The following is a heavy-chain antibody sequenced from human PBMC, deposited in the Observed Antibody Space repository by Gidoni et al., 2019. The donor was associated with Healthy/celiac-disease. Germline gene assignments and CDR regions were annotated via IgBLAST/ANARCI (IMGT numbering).Heavy chain of an antibody. CDR2: ISGSGGST. Sequence: EVQLLESGGGLVQPGGSLRLSCAASGFTFSSYAMSWVRQAPGKGLGWVSAISGSGGSTYYADSVKGRFTISRDNSKNTLYLQMNSLRAEDTAVYYCANQKTYGSGPAMPSSFDYWGQGTLVTVSS. J-gene: IGHJ4*02. V-gene: IGHV3-23*01. D-gene: IGHD3-10*01. CDR3: ANQKTYGSGPAMPSSFDY. CDR1: GFTFSSYA.